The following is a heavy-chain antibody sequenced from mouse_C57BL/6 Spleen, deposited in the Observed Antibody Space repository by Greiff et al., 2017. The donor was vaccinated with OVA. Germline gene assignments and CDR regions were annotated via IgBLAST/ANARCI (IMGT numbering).Heavy chain of an antibody. CDR1: GFSFNTYA. Sequence: EVMLVESGGGLVQPKGSLKLSCAASGFSFNTYAMNWVRQAPGKGLEWVARIRSKSNNYATYYADSVKDRFTISRDDSESMLYLQMNNLKTEDTAMYYCVRQGYYYGSSYYYAMDYWGQGTSVTVSS. CDR2: IRSKSNNYAT. CDR3: VRQGYYYGSSYYYAMDY. J-gene: IGHJ4*01. D-gene: IGHD1-1*01. V-gene: IGHV10-1*01.